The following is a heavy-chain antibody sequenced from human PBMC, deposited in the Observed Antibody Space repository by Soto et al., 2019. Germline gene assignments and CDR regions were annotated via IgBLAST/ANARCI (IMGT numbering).Heavy chain of an antibody. CDR2: IYYSGST. V-gene: IGHV4-59*01. CDR3: ARDSFPLLDY. CDR1: GGSISSYY. J-gene: IGHJ4*02. Sequence: SETLSLTCTVSGGSISSYYWSWIRQPPGKGLEWIGYIYYSGSTNYNPSLKSRVTISVDTSKNQFSLKLSSVTAADTAVYYCARDSFPLLDYWGQGTLVTVSS.